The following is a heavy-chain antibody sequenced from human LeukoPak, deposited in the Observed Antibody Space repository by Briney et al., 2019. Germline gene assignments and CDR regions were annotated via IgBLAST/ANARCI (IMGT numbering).Heavy chain of an antibody. CDR3: ARAAGDIAAADWFDP. CDR2: ISSSSSYI. Sequence: GGSLRLSCAASGFTFSSYSMNGVRQAPGKGLGGVSSISSSSSYIYYADSVKGRFTISRDNAKNSLYLQMNSLRAEDTAVYYCARAAGDIAAADWFDPWGQGTLVTVSS. D-gene: IGHD6-13*01. J-gene: IGHJ5*02. V-gene: IGHV3-21*01. CDR1: GFTFSSYS.